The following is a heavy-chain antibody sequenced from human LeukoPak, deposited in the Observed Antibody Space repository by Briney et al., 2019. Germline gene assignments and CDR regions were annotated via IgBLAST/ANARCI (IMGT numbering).Heavy chain of an antibody. Sequence: GRSLRLSCAASGFTFSSYAMHWVRQAPGKGLEWVAVISYDGSNKYYADSVKGRFTISRDNSKNTLYLQMNSLGAEDTAVYYCAAHSSGSYPTPFDYWGQGTLVTVSS. CDR1: GFTFSSYA. CDR2: ISYDGSNK. V-gene: IGHV3-30-3*01. D-gene: IGHD3-10*01. J-gene: IGHJ4*02. CDR3: AAHSSGSYPTPFDY.